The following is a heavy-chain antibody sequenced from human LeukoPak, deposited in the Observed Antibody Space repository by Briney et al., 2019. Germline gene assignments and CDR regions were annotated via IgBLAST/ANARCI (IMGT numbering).Heavy chain of an antibody. J-gene: IGHJ4*02. CDR3: ARWRRMGSSPRFDY. Sequence: SETLSLTCTVSGGSFSSSSYYWGWIRQPPGKGLEWIGSIYYSGSTYYNPSLKSRVTISVDTSKNQFPLKLSSVTAADTAVYYCARWRRMGSSPRFDYWGQGTLVTVSS. V-gene: IGHV4-39*06. CDR2: IYYSGST. D-gene: IGHD6-6*01. CDR1: GGSFSSSSYY.